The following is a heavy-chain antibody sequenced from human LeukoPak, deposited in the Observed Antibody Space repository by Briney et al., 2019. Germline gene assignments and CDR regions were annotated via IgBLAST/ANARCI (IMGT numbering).Heavy chain of an antibody. V-gene: IGHV4-28*01. J-gene: IGHJ3*02. CDR2: IYHSGST. CDR1: DYSISSDNW. CDR3: ARLTRIAARPYAFDI. D-gene: IGHD6-6*01. Sequence: SSETLSLTCAVSDYSISSDNWWGWIRQPPGKGLEWIGYIYHSGSTYYNPSLKSRVTMSVDTSKNQFSLKLNSVTAADTAVYYCARLTRIAARPYAFDIWGQGTMVTVSS.